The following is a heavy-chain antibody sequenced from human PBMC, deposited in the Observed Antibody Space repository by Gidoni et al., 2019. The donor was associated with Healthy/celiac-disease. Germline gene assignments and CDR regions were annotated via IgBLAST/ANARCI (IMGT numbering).Heavy chain of an antibody. CDR2: IYPGDSAT. D-gene: IGHD3-3*01. J-gene: IGHJ4*02. Sequence: EVQLVQSGAEVKKTGESLKISCKGSGYSFTSDWIGWVRQMPGKGLEWMGIIYPGDSATRYSPSFQGQVTISADNSISTAYLQWSSLNASYTAMYYCASRGYDFWSGYFVYYFDYWGQGTLVTVSS. CDR3: ASRGYDFWSGYFVYYFDY. CDR1: GYSFTSDW. V-gene: IGHV5-51*03.